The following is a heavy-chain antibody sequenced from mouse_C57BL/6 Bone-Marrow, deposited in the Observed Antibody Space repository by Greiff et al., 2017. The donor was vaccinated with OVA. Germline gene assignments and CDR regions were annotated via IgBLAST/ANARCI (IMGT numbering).Heavy chain of an antibody. J-gene: IGHJ1*03. Sequence: EVKLVESGGGLVQPGGSLKLSCAASGFTFSDYGMAWVRQAPRKGPEWVAFISNLAYSIYYADTVTGRFTIARENAKNTLYLEMSSLRSEDTAMYYCARRRGYFDVWGTGTTVTVSS. V-gene: IGHV5-15*01. CDR2: ISNLAYSI. CDR3: ARRRGYFDV. CDR1: GFTFSDYG.